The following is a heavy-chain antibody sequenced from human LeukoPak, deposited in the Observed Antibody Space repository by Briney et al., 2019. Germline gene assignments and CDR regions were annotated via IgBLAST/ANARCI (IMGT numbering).Heavy chain of an antibody. CDR2: IRYDGSNK. Sequence: GGSLRLSCAASGFTFSSYGMHWVRQAPGKGLEWVAFIRYDGSNKYYADSVKGRFTISRDNSKNTLYLQMNSLRAEDTAVYYCAKDRYSSSWYYFDYWGPGTLVTVSS. CDR1: GFTFSSYG. CDR3: AKDRYSSSWYYFDY. D-gene: IGHD6-13*01. J-gene: IGHJ4*02. V-gene: IGHV3-30*02.